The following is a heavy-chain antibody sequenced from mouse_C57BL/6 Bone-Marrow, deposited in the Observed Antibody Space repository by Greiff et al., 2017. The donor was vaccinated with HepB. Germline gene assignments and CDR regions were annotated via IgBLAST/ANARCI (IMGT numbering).Heavy chain of an antibody. V-gene: IGHV1-76*01. CDR2: IYPGSGNT. D-gene: IGHD1-1*01. CDR3: ARSPMYYYGSSYRRHWYFDV. CDR1: GYTFTDYY. J-gene: IGHJ1*03. Sequence: QVQLQQSGAELVRPGASVKLSCKASGYTFTDYYINWVKQRPGQGLEWIARIYPGSGNTYYNEKFKGKATLTAEKSSSTAYMQLSSLTSEDSAVYFCARSPMYYYGSSYRRHWYFDVWGTGTTVTVSS.